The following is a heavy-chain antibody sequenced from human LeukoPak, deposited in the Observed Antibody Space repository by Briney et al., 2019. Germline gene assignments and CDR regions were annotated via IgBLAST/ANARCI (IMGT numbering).Heavy chain of an antibody. J-gene: IGHJ4*02. CDR3: ARGYSSSWFDFDY. CDR1: GYTFTSYG. Sequence: ASVKVSCKASGYTFTSYGISWVRQAPGQGLEWMGWISAYNGNTKYAQKFQGRVTITADKSTSTAYMELSSLRSEDTAVYYCARGYSSSWFDFDYWGQGTLVTVSS. CDR2: ISAYNGNT. V-gene: IGHV1-18*01. D-gene: IGHD6-13*01.